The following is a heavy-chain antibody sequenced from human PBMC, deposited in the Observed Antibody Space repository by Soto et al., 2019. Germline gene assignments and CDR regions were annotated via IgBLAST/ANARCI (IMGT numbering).Heavy chain of an antibody. CDR2: IIPILGIA. Sequence: QVQLVQSGAEVKKPGSSVKVSCKASGGTFSSYTISWVRQAPGQGLEWMGRIIPILGIANYAQKFQGRVTITADKSTSTAYMELSSLRSEDTAVYYCAREGRDGYNFRENDAFDIWGQGTMVTVSS. CDR3: AREGRDGYNFRENDAFDI. V-gene: IGHV1-69*08. D-gene: IGHD5-12*01. J-gene: IGHJ3*02. CDR1: GGTFSSYT.